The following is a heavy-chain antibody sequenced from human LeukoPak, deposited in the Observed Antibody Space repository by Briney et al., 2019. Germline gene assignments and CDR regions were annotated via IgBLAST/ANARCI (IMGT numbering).Heavy chain of an antibody. CDR1: GYTFTSYG. J-gene: IGHJ5*02. V-gene: IGHV1-18*01. CDR2: ISAYNGNT. D-gene: IGHD6-13*01. CDR3: AREPGIAGDATPWFDP. Sequence: ASVKVSCKASGYTFTSYGISWVRQAPGQGLEWMGWISAYNGNTNYAQKLQGRVTMTTDTSTSTAYMELRSLRSDDTAVYYCAREPGIAGDATPWFDPWGQGTLVTVSS.